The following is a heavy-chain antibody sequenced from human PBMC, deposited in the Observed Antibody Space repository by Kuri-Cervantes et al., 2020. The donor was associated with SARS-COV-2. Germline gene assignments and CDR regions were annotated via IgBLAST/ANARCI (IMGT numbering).Heavy chain of an antibody. D-gene: IGHD3-3*01. CDR3: ARLEV. CDR1: GASISRSTYY. J-gene: IGHJ4*02. CDR2: IYHTGST. V-gene: IGHV4-39*01. Sequence: SETLSLTCTVSGASISRSTYYWGWIRQPPGKRLEWIGSIYHTGSTFYNPSLKSRVTISVDTSKNQYSLKLTSVTAADTAVYCCARLEVWGPGTLVTVSS.